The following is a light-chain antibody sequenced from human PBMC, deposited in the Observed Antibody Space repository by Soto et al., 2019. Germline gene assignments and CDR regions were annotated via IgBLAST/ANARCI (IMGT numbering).Light chain of an antibody. Sequence: EIVMTQSPATLSVSPGERATLSCRASQSVSSNLAWYQQKPGQVPRLLIYGASTRATGIPARFSGSGSGTEFTITISSLPYEDFAVYYCQQYNNSPFTFGHGTKVDIK. J-gene: IGKJ3*01. V-gene: IGKV3D-15*01. CDR2: GAS. CDR3: QQYNNSPFT. CDR1: QSVSSN.